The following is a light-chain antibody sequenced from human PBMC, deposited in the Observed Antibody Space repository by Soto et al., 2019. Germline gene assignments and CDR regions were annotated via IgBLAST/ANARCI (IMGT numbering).Light chain of an antibody. J-gene: IGKJ5*01. CDR1: QSVSSY. V-gene: IGKV3D-15*01. Sequence: LTHHQATLSLSPGERATLSCTASQSVSSYLAWYQQKPGQAPRLLIYDASNRATGIPARFSGSGSGTEFTLTISSLQSEDFAVYYCQQYNNWPPITFGQGTRLEI. CDR3: QQYNNWPPIT. CDR2: DAS.